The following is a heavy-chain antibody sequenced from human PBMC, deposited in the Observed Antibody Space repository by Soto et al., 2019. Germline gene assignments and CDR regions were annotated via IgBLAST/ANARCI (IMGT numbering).Heavy chain of an antibody. V-gene: IGHV4-61*01. CDR2: IYYSGST. J-gene: IGHJ4*02. CDR1: GGSVSSGSYY. D-gene: IGHD5-18*01. Sequence: PSETLSLTCTVSGGSVSSGSYYWSRIRQPPGKGLEWIGYIYYSGSTNYNPSLKSRVTISVDTSKNQFSLKLSSVTAADTAVYYCARGAGDTAIDFDYWGQGTLVTVSS. CDR3: ARGAGDTAIDFDY.